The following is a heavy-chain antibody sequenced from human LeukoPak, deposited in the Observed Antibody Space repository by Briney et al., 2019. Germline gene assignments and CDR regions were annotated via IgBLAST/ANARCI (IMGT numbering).Heavy chain of an antibody. CDR3: ARGYSSGYYYDP. V-gene: IGHV4-59*01. CDR2: IYYSGST. D-gene: IGHD3-22*01. Sequence: AETLSLTCTVSGDSISSYYWSWLRQPPGKGLEWLGYIYYSGSTNYNPSLKSRVTISVDTSKTQFSLKLSSVTAADTAVYYCARGYSSGYYYDPWGQGTLVTVSS. J-gene: IGHJ5*02. CDR1: GDSISSYY.